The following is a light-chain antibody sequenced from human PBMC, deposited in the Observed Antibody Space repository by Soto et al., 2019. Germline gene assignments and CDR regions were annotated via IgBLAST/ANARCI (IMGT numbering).Light chain of an antibody. CDR3: QQSYSTRYN. CDR2: AAS. V-gene: IGKV1-39*01. Sequence: IQMTQSPSSLSASVGDSVTITCRASQSIDNYLNWYQQKPGKAPNLLIFAASSLQSGVTSRFSGSGSGTDFTLTISTLQPEDFASYYCQQSYSTRYNFGLRTKVDI. CDR1: QSIDNY. J-gene: IGKJ2*01.